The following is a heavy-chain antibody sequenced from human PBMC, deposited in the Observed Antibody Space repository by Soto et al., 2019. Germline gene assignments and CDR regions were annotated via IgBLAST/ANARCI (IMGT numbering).Heavy chain of an antibody. CDR1: GYTFISSD. V-gene: IGHV1-18*04. CDR3: ARVRSQGHPPYTWLDP. J-gene: IGHJ5*02. CDR2: ISAYNGNT. Sequence: ASVKVSCKASGYTFISSDITWVRQAPGQGLEWMGWISAYNGNTNVPQNLQGRVILTTDTSTDTAYMELRSLRSDDTAMYYCARVRSQGHPPYTWLDPWGQGPLVTVSS.